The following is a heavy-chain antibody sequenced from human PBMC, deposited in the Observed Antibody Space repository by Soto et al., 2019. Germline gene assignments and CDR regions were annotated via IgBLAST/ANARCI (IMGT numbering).Heavy chain of an antibody. D-gene: IGHD3-10*01. J-gene: IGHJ4*02. Sequence: SETLSLTCTVSGGSISEGDYYWSWIRQPPGKGLEWIGYIYYSGSTYYNPSLKSRVTISVDTSKNQFSLKLSSVTAADTAVYYCARVVRGVLLDYWGQGTLVTVSS. CDR2: IYYSGST. CDR1: GGSISEGDYY. V-gene: IGHV4-30-4*01. CDR3: ARVVRGVLLDY.